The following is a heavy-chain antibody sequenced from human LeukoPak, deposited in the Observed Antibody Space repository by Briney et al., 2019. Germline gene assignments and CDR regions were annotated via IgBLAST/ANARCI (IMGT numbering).Heavy chain of an antibody. D-gene: IGHD3-10*01. CDR1: GFTFSSYG. J-gene: IGHJ4*02. Sequence: GGSLRLSCAASGFTFSSYGMHWVRQAPGKGLEWVAVISYDGSNKYYADSVKGRFTISRDNSKNTLYLQMNSLRAEDTAVYYCARGGYGSGSYSAFDYWGQGTLVTVSS. CDR3: ARGGYGSGSYSAFDY. CDR2: ISYDGSNK. V-gene: IGHV3-30*03.